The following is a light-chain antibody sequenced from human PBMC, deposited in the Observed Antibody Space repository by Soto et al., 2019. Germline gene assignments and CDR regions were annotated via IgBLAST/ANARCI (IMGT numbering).Light chain of an antibody. CDR1: QSLLYNNTYNY. CDR2: FGS. V-gene: IGKV2-28*01. J-gene: IGKJ5*01. Sequence: EIVMTQSPLTLPVTPGERASISCRSSQSLLYNNTYNYLDWYVQKPGQSPQLLIYFGSNRAPGVPDRFSGSGSGTDFTLKINRVEAEDVGTYYCMQALQSLTFGQGTRLEI. CDR3: MQALQSLT.